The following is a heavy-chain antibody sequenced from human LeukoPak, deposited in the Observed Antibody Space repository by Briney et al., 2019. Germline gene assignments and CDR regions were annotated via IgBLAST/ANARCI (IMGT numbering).Heavy chain of an antibody. CDR3: ARTYYCDSSGYFNWFDP. Sequence: GESLKISCKGSGYSFTSYWISWVRQMPGKGLEWMGRIDPSDSYTNYSPSFQGHVTISADKSISTAYLQWSSLKASDTAMYYCARTYYCDSSGYFNWFDPWGQGTLVTVSS. V-gene: IGHV5-10-1*01. J-gene: IGHJ5*02. CDR2: IDPSDSYT. CDR1: GYSFTSYW. D-gene: IGHD3-22*01.